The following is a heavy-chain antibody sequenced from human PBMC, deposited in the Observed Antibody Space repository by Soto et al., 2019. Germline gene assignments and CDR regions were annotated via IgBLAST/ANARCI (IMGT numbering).Heavy chain of an antibody. CDR2: INHSGST. Sequence: SETLSLTCAVYGGSFSGYYWSWIRQPPGKGLEWIGEINHSGSTNYNPSLKSRVTISVDTSQNQFSLKLSSVTAADTAVYYCASTYYDILTGYYNNLYYFDYWGQGTLVTVSS. J-gene: IGHJ4*02. CDR3: ASTYYDILTGYYNNLYYFDY. V-gene: IGHV4-34*01. D-gene: IGHD3-9*01. CDR1: GGSFSGYY.